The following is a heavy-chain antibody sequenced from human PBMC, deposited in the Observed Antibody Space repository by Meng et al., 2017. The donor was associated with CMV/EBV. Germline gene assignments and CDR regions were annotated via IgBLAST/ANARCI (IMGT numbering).Heavy chain of an antibody. D-gene: IGHD2-2*01. V-gene: IGHV3-30*04. CDR1: GFTFSSYA. CDR3: AREVVPDY. Sequence: GESLKISCAASGFTFSSYATHWVRQAPGKGLDWVAVISYDGSNKYYADSVKGRFTISRDNSKNTLYLQMNSLRAEGTAVYYCAREVVPDYWGQGTMVTVSS. J-gene: IGHJ4*02. CDR2: ISYDGSNK.